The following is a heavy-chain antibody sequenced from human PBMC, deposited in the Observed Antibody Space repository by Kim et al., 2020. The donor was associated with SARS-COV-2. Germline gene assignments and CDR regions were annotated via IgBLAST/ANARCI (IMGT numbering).Heavy chain of an antibody. J-gene: IGHJ4*02. CDR1: GFTFSSYA. CDR2: ISGSGGST. V-gene: IGHV3-23*01. D-gene: IGHD2-21*02. CDR3: AKDSAVECGGDCYPSYYFDY. Sequence: GGSLRLSCAASGFTFSSYAMSWVRQAPGKGLEWVSAISGSGGSTYYADSVKGRFTISRDNSKNTLYLQMNSLRAEDTAVYYCAKDSAVECGGDCYPSYYFDYWGQGTLVTVSS.